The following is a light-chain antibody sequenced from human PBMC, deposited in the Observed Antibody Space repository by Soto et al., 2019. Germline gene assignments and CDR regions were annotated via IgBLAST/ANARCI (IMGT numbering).Light chain of an antibody. CDR1: QSVSIN. Sequence: EIVMTQSPATLSVSPGERATLSCRASQSVSINLDWYQQKPGQTPKLLIYVASTRATGIRARFSGSGSGTDFTLTISSLQSEDFAVYYCQQYNIWPLTFGGGTKVEFK. J-gene: IGKJ4*01. CDR2: VAS. CDR3: QQYNIWPLT. V-gene: IGKV3-15*01.